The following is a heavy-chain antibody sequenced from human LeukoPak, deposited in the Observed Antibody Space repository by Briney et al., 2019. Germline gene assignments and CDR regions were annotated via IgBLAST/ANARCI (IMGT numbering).Heavy chain of an antibody. CDR1: GGTFSSYT. D-gene: IGHD3-3*01. J-gene: IGHJ5*02. Sequence: SVKVSCKASGGTFSSYTISWVRQAPGQGLEWMGRIIPILGIANYAQKFKGRVTITADKSTSTAYMELSSLRSEDTAVYYCARVLGCYDFWSGYCPGWFDPWGQGTLVTVSS. V-gene: IGHV1-69*02. CDR3: ARVLGCYDFWSGYCPGWFDP. CDR2: IIPILGIA.